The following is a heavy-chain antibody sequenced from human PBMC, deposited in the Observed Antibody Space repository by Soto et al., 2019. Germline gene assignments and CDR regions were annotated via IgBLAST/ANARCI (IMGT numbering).Heavy chain of an antibody. CDR2: ISYDGSNK. D-gene: IGHD5-12*01. CDR3: ARDSVGYSGYDSAGDFDY. V-gene: IGHV3-30-3*01. Sequence: GGSLRLSCAASGFTFSSYAMHWVRQAPGKGLEWVAVISYDGSNKYYADSVKGRFTISRDNSKNTLYLQMNSLRAEDTAVYYCARDSVGYSGYDSAGDFDYWGQGTLVTVSS. CDR1: GFTFSSYA. J-gene: IGHJ4*02.